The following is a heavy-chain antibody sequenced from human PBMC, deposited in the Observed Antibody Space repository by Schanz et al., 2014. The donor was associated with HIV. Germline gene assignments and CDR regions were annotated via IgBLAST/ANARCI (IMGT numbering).Heavy chain of an antibody. D-gene: IGHD3-22*01. CDR3: AKDRNYYDDRYIGKGNYYYYYGMDV. Sequence: VQVVESGGGLVQPGGSLRLSCTTSGFIFSDHFMGWVRQAPGKGLEWVAVISYDGRNKYYADSVKGRFTISRDNSKNTLYLQLKSLRAEDRAVYYCAKDRNYYDDRYIGKGNYYYYYGMDVWGQGTTVTVSS. CDR1: GFIFSDHF. J-gene: IGHJ6*02. V-gene: IGHV3-30*18. CDR2: ISYDGRNK.